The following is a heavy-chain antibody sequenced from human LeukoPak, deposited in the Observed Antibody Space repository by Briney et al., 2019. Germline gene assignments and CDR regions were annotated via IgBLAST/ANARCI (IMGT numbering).Heavy chain of an antibody. V-gene: IGHV3-21*01. D-gene: IGHD2-2*01. J-gene: IGHJ6*02. Sequence: PGGSLRLSCAASGFTFSTYSMNWVRQAPGMGLEWVSSITTSTTVPHIFYADSVTGRFTISRDNADNSLFLQMNSLRAEYTAVYYCARALGDQPDYYYGMDVWGQETTVTVSS. CDR2: ITTSTTVPHI. CDR3: ARALGDQPDYYYGMDV. CDR1: GFTFSTYS.